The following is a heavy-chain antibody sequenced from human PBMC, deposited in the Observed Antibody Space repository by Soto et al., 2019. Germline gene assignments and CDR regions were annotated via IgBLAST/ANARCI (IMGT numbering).Heavy chain of an antibody. D-gene: IGHD6-6*01. CDR3: AREVYSSSSPPHNWFDP. V-gene: IGHV4-59*01. Sequence: SETLSLTCTVSGGSISSYYWSWIRQPPGKGLEWIGYIYYSGSTNYNPSLKSRVTISVDTSKNQFSLKLSSVTAADTAGYYCAREVYSSSSPPHNWFDPWGQGTLVTVSS. CDR1: GGSISSYY. CDR2: IYYSGST. J-gene: IGHJ5*02.